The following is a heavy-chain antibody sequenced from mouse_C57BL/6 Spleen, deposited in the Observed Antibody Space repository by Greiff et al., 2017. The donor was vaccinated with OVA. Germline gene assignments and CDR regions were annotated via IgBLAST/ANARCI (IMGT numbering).Heavy chain of an antibody. J-gene: IGHJ2*01. CDR2: ISSGSSTI. CDR3: ARTANWDDQDFDY. D-gene: IGHD4-1*01. Sequence: EVMLVESGGGLVKPGGSLKLSCAASGFTFSDYGMHWVRQAPEKGLEWVAYISSGSSTIYYADTVKGRFTIARDNAKNTLFLQMTSLRSEDTAMYYCARTANWDDQDFDYWGQGTTLTVSS. CDR1: GFTFSDYG. V-gene: IGHV5-17*01.